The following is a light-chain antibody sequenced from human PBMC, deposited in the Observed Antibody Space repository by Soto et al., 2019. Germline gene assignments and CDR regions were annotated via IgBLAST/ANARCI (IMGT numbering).Light chain of an antibody. CDR3: QQSYDSPLT. J-gene: IGKJ4*01. CDR2: AAS. V-gene: IGKV1-39*01. Sequence: DIQMTQSPSSRSASVGDRVTITCRASQSINKYLNWYRQKPGKAPELLIYAASSLQNGVPSTFSGSGSGTDFTLTISSLQPEDFATYYCQQSYDSPLTFGGGTKVEIK. CDR1: QSINKY.